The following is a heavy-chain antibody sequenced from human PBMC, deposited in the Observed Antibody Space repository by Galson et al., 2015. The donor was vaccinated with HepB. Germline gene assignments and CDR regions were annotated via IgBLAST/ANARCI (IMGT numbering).Heavy chain of an antibody. CDR1: GFTFSNAW. CDR3: TTSITGTYYYYYGMDV. J-gene: IGHJ6*02. CDR2: IKSKTDGGTT. D-gene: IGHD1-20*01. V-gene: IGHV3-15*01. Sequence: SLRLSCAASGFTFSNAWMSWFRQAPGKGLEWVGRIKSKTDGGTTDYAAPVKGRFTISRDGSKNTLYLQMNSLKTEGTAVYYCTTSITGTYYYYYGMDVWGQGTTVTVSS.